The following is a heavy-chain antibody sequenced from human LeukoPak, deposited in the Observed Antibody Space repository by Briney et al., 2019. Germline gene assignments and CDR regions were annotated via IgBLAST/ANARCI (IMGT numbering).Heavy chain of an antibody. D-gene: IGHD3-22*01. Sequence: ASVKVSCKASGYTFTNYDINWVQQATGQGLEWMGWMGPNSGDTGYAQKFQGRVTMTRDTSTSTVYMELSSLRSEDTAVYYCARDPHPFTYYYDSSGQKFDYWGQGTLVTVSS. CDR2: MGPNSGDT. CDR1: GYTFTNYD. J-gene: IGHJ4*02. V-gene: IGHV1-8*01. CDR3: ARDPHPFTYYYDSSGQKFDY.